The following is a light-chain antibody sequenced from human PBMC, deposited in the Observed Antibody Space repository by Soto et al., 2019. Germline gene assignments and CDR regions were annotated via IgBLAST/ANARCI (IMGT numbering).Light chain of an antibody. CDR2: KAC. CDR1: QTISSC. CDR3: QNYNTYSEA. V-gene: IGKV1-5*03. J-gene: IGKJ1*01. Sequence: DIQMTQSPSTLSGSVGDRVAITCRASQTISSCLAWYQQKRGKAPKLLIYKACTLKSGVPSRFSGSGSGTEFPLTISSLQHDDFTTYYCQNYNTYSEAFGQGTKVDIK.